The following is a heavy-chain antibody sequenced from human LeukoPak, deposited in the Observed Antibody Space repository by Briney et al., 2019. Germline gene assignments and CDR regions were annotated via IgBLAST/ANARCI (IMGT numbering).Heavy chain of an antibody. CDR2: IYTSGST. D-gene: IGHD6-19*01. J-gene: IGHJ6*03. Sequence: SETLSLTCTVSGGSISSYYWSWIRQPAGKGLEWIGRIYTSGSTNYNPSLKSRVTMSVDTSKNQFSLKLSSVTAADTAVYYCARLAWDAVAARFGYYYYYMDVWGKGTTVTVSS. V-gene: IGHV4-4*07. CDR3: ARLAWDAVAARFGYYYYYMDV. CDR1: GGSISSYY.